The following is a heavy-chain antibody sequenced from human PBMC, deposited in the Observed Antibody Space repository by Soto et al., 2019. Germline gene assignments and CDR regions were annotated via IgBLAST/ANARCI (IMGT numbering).Heavy chain of an antibody. V-gene: IGHV3-53*01. CDR3: ATARGGGGY. D-gene: IGHD3-10*01. J-gene: IGHJ4*02. CDR2: IYSGGYT. Sequence: EVQLVESGGGLIQPGGSLRLSCAVSGFTVSNNYMSWVRQAPGKGLEGVSVIYSGGYTAYGDSVKGRFTISRDNSKNTLFLKMKGRGADDPAVFYWATARGGGGYWGQGTLVTVSS. CDR1: GFTVSNNY.